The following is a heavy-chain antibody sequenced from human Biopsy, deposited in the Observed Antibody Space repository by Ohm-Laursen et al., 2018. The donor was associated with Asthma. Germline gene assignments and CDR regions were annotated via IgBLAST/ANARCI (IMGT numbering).Heavy chain of an antibody. Sequence: SLRLSCTASGITFSTYGMHWVRQAPGKGLEWVSFIWYDGRKKTYADSVKGRFTISRDNSKNTLYLQMNSLRAEDTAVYYCARTYYDFLTGQVNDAFAMWGQGTMVTVSS. V-gene: IGHV3-33*01. CDR1: GITFSTYG. CDR3: ARTYYDFLTGQVNDAFAM. D-gene: IGHD3-9*01. CDR2: IWYDGRKK. J-gene: IGHJ3*02.